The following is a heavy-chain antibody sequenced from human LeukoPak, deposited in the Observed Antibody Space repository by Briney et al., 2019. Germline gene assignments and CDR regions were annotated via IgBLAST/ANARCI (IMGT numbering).Heavy chain of an antibody. CDR3: ARAGGSYWFYYGMDV. J-gene: IGHJ6*02. CDR1: GDSISTYY. V-gene: IGHV3-7*03. Sequence: ETLSLTCTVSGDSISTYYWSWVRQAPGKGLEWVANIKQDGSEKYYVDSVKGRFTISRDNAKNSLYLQMNSLRAEDTAVYYCARAGGSYWFYYGMDVWGQGTTVTVSS. D-gene: IGHD1-26*01. CDR2: IKQDGSEK.